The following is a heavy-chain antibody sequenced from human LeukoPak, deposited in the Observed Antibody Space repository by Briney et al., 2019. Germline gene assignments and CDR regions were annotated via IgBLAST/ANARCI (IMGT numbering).Heavy chain of an antibody. CDR1: GFNFTTYG. V-gene: IGHV3-30*02. CDR2: VWYDGTIK. CDR3: AKATGATLGAFDI. Sequence: PGGSLRLSCAASGFNFTTYGMHWVRQAPGKGLEWVALVWYDGTIKYYADSVKGRFTISRDNSRNTLYLQMNSLRAEDTAVYYCAKATGATLGAFDIWGQGTMVTVSS. D-gene: IGHD1-26*01. J-gene: IGHJ3*02.